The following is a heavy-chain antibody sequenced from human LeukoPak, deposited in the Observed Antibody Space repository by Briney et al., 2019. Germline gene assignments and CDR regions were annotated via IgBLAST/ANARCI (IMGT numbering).Heavy chain of an antibody. CDR3: ARGPYSYDSSGAFDI. J-gene: IGHJ3*02. V-gene: IGHV4-4*07. CDR2: IYTSGST. Sequence: SETLSLTCTVSGGSISSYYWSWVRQPAGKGLEWIGRIYTSGSTNYNPSLKSRVTISVDTSKNQFSLKLSSVTAADTAVYFCARGPYSYDSSGAFDIWGQGTMVTVSS. CDR1: GGSISSYY. D-gene: IGHD3-22*01.